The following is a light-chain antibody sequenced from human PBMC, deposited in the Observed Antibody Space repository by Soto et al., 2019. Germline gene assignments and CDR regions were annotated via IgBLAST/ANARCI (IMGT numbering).Light chain of an antibody. CDR2: EVS. Sequence: QSALTQPASVSGSPGESITISCTGTRSDVGSYTLVSWYQQHPGKAPKLMIYEVSKRPSGVSNRFSGSKSGNTASLTISGLQGEDEADYYCCSYAGSSTYVFGTGTKVTVL. V-gene: IGLV2-23*02. J-gene: IGLJ1*01. CDR1: RSDVGSYTL. CDR3: CSYAGSSTYV.